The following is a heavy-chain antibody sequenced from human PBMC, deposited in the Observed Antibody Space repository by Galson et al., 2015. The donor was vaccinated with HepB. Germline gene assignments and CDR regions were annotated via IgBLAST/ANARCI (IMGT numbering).Heavy chain of an antibody. V-gene: IGHV3-15*07. CDR2: IKSKTDGGTT. CDR1: GFTFSNAW. J-gene: IGHJ6*02. CDR3: TTAPVVAASHLYYYYGMDV. Sequence: SLRLSCAASGFTFSNAWMNWVRQAPGKGLEWVGRIKSKTDGGTTDYAAPVKGRFTISRDDSKNTLYLQMNSLKTEDTAVYYCTTAPVVAASHLYYYYGMDVWGQGTTVTVSS. D-gene: IGHD2-15*01.